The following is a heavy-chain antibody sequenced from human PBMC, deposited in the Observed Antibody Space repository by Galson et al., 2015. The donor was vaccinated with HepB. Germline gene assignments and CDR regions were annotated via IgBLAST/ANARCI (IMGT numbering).Heavy chain of an antibody. Sequence: SLRLSCAASGFTFDDYGMSWVRHAPGKGLEWVSGINWNGGSTGYADSVKGRFTISRDNAKNSLYLQMNSLRAEDTALYHCARDWHYYDSSGYYSSAFDPWGQGTLVTVSS. D-gene: IGHD3-22*01. CDR1: GFTFDDYG. CDR2: INWNGGST. CDR3: ARDWHYYDSSGYYSSAFDP. V-gene: IGHV3-20*01. J-gene: IGHJ5*02.